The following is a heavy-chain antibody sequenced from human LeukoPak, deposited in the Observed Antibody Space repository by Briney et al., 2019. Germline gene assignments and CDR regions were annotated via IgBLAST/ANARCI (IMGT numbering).Heavy chain of an antibody. CDR1: GGSISSSNW. CDR2: IYYSGST. Sequence: NPSETLSLTCAVSGGSISSSNWWSWVRQPPGKGLEWIGYIYYSGSTNYNPSLKSRVTMSVDTSKNQFSLKLSSVTAADTAVYYCARVDYDSSGYYVWFDPWGQGTLVTVSS. V-gene: IGHV4-4*02. J-gene: IGHJ5*02. D-gene: IGHD3-22*01. CDR3: ARVDYDSSGYYVWFDP.